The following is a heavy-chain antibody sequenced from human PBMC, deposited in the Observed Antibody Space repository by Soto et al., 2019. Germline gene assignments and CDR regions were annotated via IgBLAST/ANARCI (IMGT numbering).Heavy chain of an antibody. V-gene: IGHV4-61*01. CDR3: ARSTSYYYDSSGLSN. CDR2: IYYSGST. CDR1: GGPVSSGSYY. J-gene: IGHJ4*02. Sequence: SETLSLTCTVSGGPVSSGSYYWSWIRQPPGKGLEWIGYIYYSGSTNYNPSLKSRVTISVDTSKNQFSLKLSSVTAADTAVYYCARSTSYYYDSSGLSNCGQGTLVTVSS. D-gene: IGHD3-22*01.